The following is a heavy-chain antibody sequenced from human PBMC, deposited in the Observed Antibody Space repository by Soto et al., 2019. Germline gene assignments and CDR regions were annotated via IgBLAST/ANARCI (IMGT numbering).Heavy chain of an antibody. Sequence: HPGGSLRLSCAASGLTFSTYAITWVRQAPGKGLEWVSAISGSGGSTYYADSVKGRFTISRDNSKNTLYLQMNSLRAEDTAVYYCAIDWDDIGMVDVFDIWSQGTMVTVSS. CDR3: AIDWDDIGMVDVFDI. V-gene: IGHV3-23*01. J-gene: IGHJ3*02. D-gene: IGHD2-15*01. CDR1: GLTFSTYA. CDR2: ISGSGGST.